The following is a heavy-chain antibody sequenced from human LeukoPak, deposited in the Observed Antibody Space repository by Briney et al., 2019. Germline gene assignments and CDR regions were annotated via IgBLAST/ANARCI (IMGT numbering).Heavy chain of an antibody. D-gene: IGHD2-2*01. CDR3: ARTTVVPAASHYFDY. V-gene: IGHV1-69*01. CDR1: GGTFSSYA. CDR2: IIPIFGTA. J-gene: IGHJ4*02. Sequence: GSSVKVSCKASGGTFSSYAISWVRQAPGQGLEWMGGIIPIFGTANYAQKFQGRVTITADESTSTAYMELSSLRSEDTAVYYCARTTVVPAASHYFDYWGQGTLVTVSS.